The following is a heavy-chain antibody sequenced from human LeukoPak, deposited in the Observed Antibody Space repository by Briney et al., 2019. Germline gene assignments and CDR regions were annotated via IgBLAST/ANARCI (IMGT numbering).Heavy chain of an antibody. Sequence: GGSLRLSCAASGFTFSNFGFHWVRQAPGKGLEWVAIIRYDGSNKYYADSVKGRFTISRDNSRNTLYLRMNSLRVEDTGIYYCARDGQNASPYAVDVWGQGTAVTVSS. V-gene: IGHV3-30*02. D-gene: IGHD2-2*01. J-gene: IGHJ6*02. CDR1: GFTFSNFG. CDR3: ARDGQNASPYAVDV. CDR2: IRYDGSNK.